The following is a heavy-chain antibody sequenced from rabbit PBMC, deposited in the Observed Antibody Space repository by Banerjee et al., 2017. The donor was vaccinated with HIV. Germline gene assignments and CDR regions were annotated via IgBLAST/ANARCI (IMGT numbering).Heavy chain of an antibody. D-gene: IGHD8-1*01. CDR2: IYGGSSGNT. Sequence: KGLEYIGCIYGGSSGNTVYASWARGRFTISKTSSTTVTLQMTSLTAADTATYFCARDKAGSGYYLWGQGTLVTVS. CDR3: ARDKAGSGYYL. J-gene: IGHJ3*01. V-gene: IGHV1S40*01.